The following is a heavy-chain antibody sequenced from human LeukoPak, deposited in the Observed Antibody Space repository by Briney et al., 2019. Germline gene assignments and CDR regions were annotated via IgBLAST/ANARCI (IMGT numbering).Heavy chain of an antibody. Sequence: GGSLRLSCAASGFTFDDYGMSWVRQAPGKGLEWVSGINWNGGSTGYADSAKGRFTISRDNAKNSLYLQMNSLRAEDTALYYCAREGCSSTSCYTGAFDIWGQGTMVTVSS. V-gene: IGHV3-20*04. J-gene: IGHJ3*02. D-gene: IGHD2-2*02. CDR3: AREGCSSTSCYTGAFDI. CDR1: GFTFDDYG. CDR2: INWNGGST.